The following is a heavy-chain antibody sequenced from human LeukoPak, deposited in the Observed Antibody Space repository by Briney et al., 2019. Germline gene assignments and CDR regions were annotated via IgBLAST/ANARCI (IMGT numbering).Heavy chain of an antibody. V-gene: IGHV4-34*01. D-gene: IGHD3-22*01. CDR1: GGSFSGYY. Sequence: PSETLSLTCAVYGGSFSGYYWSWIRQPPGKGLEWIGEINHSGSTNYNPSLKSRVTISVDTSKNQFSLKLSPVPAADTAVYYCARGPNSSGYYYLGYWGQGTLVTVSS. CDR2: INHSGST. J-gene: IGHJ4*02. CDR3: ARGPNSSGYYYLGY.